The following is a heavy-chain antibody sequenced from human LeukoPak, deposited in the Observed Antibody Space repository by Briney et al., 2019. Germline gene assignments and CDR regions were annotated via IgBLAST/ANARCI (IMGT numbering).Heavy chain of an antibody. CDR3: ASQPRVLMVYAAFDY. D-gene: IGHD2-8*01. J-gene: IGHJ4*02. CDR1: GGTFSSYA. V-gene: IGHV1-69*05. CDR2: IIPIFGTA. Sequence: GASVKVSCKASGGTFSSYAISWVRQAPGQGLEWMGGIIPIFGTANYAQKFQGRVTITTDESTSTAYMELSSLKSEDTAVYYCASQPRVLMVYAAFDYWGQGTLVTVSS.